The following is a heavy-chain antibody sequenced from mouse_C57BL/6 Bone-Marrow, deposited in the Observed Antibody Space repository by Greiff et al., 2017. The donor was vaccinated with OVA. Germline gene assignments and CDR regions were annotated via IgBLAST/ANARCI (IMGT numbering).Heavy chain of an antibody. J-gene: IGHJ3*01. D-gene: IGHD2-1*01. V-gene: IGHV1-26*01. CDR3: ARNYGNSFFAY. CDR1: GYTFTDYY. Sequence: VQLQQSGPELVKPGASVKISCKASGYTFTDYYMNWVKQSHGKSLEWIGDINPNNGGTSYNQKFKGKATLTVEKSSSTAYMELRSLTSEDSAVYYCARNYGNSFFAYWGQGTLVTVSA. CDR2: INPNNGGT.